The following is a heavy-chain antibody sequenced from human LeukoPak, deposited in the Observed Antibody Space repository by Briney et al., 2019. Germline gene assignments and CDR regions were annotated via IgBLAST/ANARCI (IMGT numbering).Heavy chain of an antibody. CDR2: TNYRSKWYR. CDR1: GDSVSSNSAA. D-gene: IGHD6-13*01. V-gene: IGHV6-1*01. J-gene: IGHJ4*02. Sequence: RWQTLSLTCAISGDSVSSNSAAWDWIRQSPSRGLEWLGRTNYRSKWYRDYAESNYGRITINPDKSKNQFYLQLNSVTPEDTAMYYCARYTSTWYLDYWGQGTLSTVSS. CDR3: ARYTSTWYLDY.